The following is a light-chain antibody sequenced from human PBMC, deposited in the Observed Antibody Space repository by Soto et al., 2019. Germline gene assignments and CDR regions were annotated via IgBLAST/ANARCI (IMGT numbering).Light chain of an antibody. CDR1: SSDVGGYNY. CDR3: SSYAGSSNV. CDR2: EVN. V-gene: IGLV2-8*01. Sequence: QYALTPPPSASGSPGQSVAISSTGTSSDVGGYNYVSWYQQHPGKAPKLMIYEVNKRPSGVPDRFSGSKSGNTASLTVSGLQAEDEADYYCSSYAGSSNVFGSGTKVTVL. J-gene: IGLJ1*01.